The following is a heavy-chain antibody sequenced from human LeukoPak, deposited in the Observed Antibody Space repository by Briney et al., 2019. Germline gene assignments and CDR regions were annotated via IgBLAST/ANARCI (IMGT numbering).Heavy chain of an antibody. D-gene: IGHD3-3*01. CDR2: ISYDGSNK. J-gene: IGHJ6*02. Sequence: PGGSLRLSCTASGFTFSDYYMSWIRQAPGKGLEWVAVISYDGSNKYYADSVKGRFTISRDNSKNTLYLQMNSLRAEDTAVYYCAKGPQPYDFWIYGMDVWGQGTTVTVSS. V-gene: IGHV3-30*18. CDR1: GFTFSDYY. CDR3: AKGPQPYDFWIYGMDV.